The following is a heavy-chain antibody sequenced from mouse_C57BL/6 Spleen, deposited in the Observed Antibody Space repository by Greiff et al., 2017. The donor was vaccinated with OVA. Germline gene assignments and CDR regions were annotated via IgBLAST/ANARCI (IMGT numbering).Heavy chain of an antibody. J-gene: IGHJ4*01. CDR1: GYSITSGYD. Sequence: VQLQQSGPGMVKPSQSLSLTCTVTGYSITSGYDWHWIRHFPGNKLEWMGYISYSGSTNYNPSLKSRISITHDTSKNHFFLKLNSVTTEDTATYYCARNYGSYYAMDYWGQGTSVTVSS. CDR2: ISYSGST. D-gene: IGHD1-1*01. V-gene: IGHV3-1*01. CDR3: ARNYGSYYAMDY.